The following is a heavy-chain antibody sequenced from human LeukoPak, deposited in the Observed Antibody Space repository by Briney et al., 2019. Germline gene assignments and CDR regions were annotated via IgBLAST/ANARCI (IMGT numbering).Heavy chain of an antibody. CDR3: ARDRFGMSATGTDFDY. CDR2: IYNSGSI. Sequence: SETLSLTCSVSGDSISIYYWSWIRQPPGKGLEWIGYIYNSGSINYNPSLKSRVTVSVDTFKTQISLTLSSVTAAETAVYYCARDRFGMSATGTDFDYWGQGILVTVSS. D-gene: IGHD6-13*01. V-gene: IGHV4-4*08. J-gene: IGHJ4*02. CDR1: GDSISIYY.